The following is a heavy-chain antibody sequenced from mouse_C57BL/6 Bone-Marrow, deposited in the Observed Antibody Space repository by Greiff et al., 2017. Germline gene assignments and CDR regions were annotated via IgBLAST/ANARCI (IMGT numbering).Heavy chain of an antibody. Sequence: DVQLVESGGDLVKPGGSLKLSCAASGFTFSSYGMSWVRQTPDKRLEWVATISSGGSYTYYPDSVKGRFTISRDNAKNTLYLQMSSLKSEDTAMYYCARHGGRVDYWGQGTTLTVSS. J-gene: IGHJ2*01. CDR2: ISSGGSYT. V-gene: IGHV5-6*01. CDR3: ARHGGRVDY. D-gene: IGHD3-3*01. CDR1: GFTFSSYG.